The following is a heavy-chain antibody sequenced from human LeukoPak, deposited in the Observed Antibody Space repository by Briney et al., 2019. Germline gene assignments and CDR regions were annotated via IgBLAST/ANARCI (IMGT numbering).Heavy chain of an antibody. Sequence: GGSLRLSCAASGFTLSGYEMNWVRQAPGKGLEWVSYISSSGSTIYYADSVKGRFTISRDNAKNSLYLQMNSLRAEDTAVYYCARDLWFGELFYPYYYGMDVWGQGTTVTVSS. CDR1: GFTLSGYE. CDR3: ARDLWFGELFYPYYYGMDV. V-gene: IGHV3-48*03. J-gene: IGHJ6*02. D-gene: IGHD3-10*01. CDR2: ISSSGSTI.